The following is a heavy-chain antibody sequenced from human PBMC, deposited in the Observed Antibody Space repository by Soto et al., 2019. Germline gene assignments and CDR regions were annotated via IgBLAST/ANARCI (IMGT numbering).Heavy chain of an antibody. CDR3: ARDSGDRYCDTTSCHFSPDHES. CDR2: ISGSADNT. Sequence: GGSLRLSCAASGFTFSNYALSWVRQAPGKGLEWVSGISGSADNTYYADSVKGRFTISRDNSKHTLYLQMNSLRAEDTAVYYCARDSGDRYCDTTSCHFSPDHESWGRGTLVTVSS. CDR1: GFTFSNYA. V-gene: IGHV3-23*01. D-gene: IGHD2-2*01. J-gene: IGHJ5*02.